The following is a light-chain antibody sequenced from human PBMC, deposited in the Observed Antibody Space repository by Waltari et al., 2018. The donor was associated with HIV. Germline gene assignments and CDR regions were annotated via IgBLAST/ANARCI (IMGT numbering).Light chain of an antibody. CDR1: QAVSNY. J-gene: IGKJ4*01. Sequence: IQLTHAPSHLSASVGERVTITCRATQAVSNYLAWYQQKPGKAPDLLIYHVSILQSGVPSRFSGSGSGTEFTLTISGLQPEDFATYYCHQLKTYPLTFGGGTKVEIK. CDR2: HVS. CDR3: HQLKTYPLT. V-gene: IGKV1-9*01.